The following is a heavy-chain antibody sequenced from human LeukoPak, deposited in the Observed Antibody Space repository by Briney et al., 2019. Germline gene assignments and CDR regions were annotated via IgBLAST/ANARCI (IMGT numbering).Heavy chain of an antibody. V-gene: IGHV3-7*03. CDR2: IKQDGSEK. CDR3: ARRLRAAFDY. D-gene: IGHD2-15*01. J-gene: IGHJ4*02. Sequence: GGSLRLSCAASGFTFSNYWMSWVRQAPGKGLEWVANIKQDGSEKYYVDSVKGRFTISRDNAKNSLYLQMNSLRAEDTAVYYCARRLRAAFDYWGQGTLVTVSS. CDR1: GFTFSNYW.